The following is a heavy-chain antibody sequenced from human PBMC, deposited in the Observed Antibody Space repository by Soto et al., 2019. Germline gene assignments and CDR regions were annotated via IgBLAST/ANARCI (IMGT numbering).Heavy chain of an antibody. CDR1: GYTFTHYA. CDR2: INAGSGNT. J-gene: IGHJ5*02. Sequence: QVQLVQSGAEVKKPGASVKVSCTASGYTFTHYAIHWVRHAPGQRLEWMGFINAGSGNTKYSQTCKGRLTFTKDTSAITAYMDLSSPRSEDPAIYYCARGLAADGAWGQGSLVTFSS. CDR3: ARGLAADGA. D-gene: IGHD6-13*01. V-gene: IGHV1-3*01.